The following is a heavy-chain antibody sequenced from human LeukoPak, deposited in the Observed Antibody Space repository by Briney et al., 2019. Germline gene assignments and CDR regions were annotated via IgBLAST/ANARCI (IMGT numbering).Heavy chain of an antibody. J-gene: IGHJ4*02. CDR2: IRSKAYGGTT. CDR3: TRSSSWYYLTYFDY. Sequence: GGSLRLSCTASGFTFGDYAMSWFRQAPGKGLEWVGFIRSKAYGGTTEYAASVKGRFTISRDDSKSIAYLQMNSLKTEDTAVYYCTRSSSWYYLTYFDYWGQGTLVTVPS. V-gene: IGHV3-49*03. CDR1: GFTFGDYA. D-gene: IGHD6-13*01.